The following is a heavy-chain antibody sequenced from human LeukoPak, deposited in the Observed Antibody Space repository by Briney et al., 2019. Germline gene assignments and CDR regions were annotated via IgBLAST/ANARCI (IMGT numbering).Heavy chain of an antibody. CDR1: GGSFSGYY. CDR2: INHSGST. J-gene: IGHJ3*02. V-gene: IGHV4-34*01. D-gene: IGHD3-22*01. CDR3: ARDLFYYDSSGYHLGAFDI. Sequence: PSETLSLTCAVYGGSFSGYYWSWIRQSPGKGLDWIGEINHSGSTNYNPSLKSRVTISVDTSKNQFSLKLSSVTAADTAVYYCARDLFYYDSSGYHLGAFDIWGQGTMVTVSS.